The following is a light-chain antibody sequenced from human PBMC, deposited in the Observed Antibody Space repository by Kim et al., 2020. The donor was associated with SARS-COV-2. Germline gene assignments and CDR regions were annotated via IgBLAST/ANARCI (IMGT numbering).Light chain of an antibody. CDR1: QNINSH. Sequence: DIQMTQSPSSLSASVGDRVTITCRTSQNINSHLNWYHQKPGRAPKLLIYAASTLQGGVPSRFSGSGSETDFTLTISSLQPEDFATYVCQQNYISPFTFGPGTKVDIK. V-gene: IGKV1-39*01. J-gene: IGKJ3*01. CDR2: AAS. CDR3: QQNYISPFT.